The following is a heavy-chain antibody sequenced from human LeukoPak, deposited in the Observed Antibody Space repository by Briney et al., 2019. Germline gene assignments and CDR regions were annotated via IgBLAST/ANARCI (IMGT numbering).Heavy chain of an antibody. V-gene: IGHV1-8*01. J-gene: IGHJ4*02. Sequence: ALVKVSCKASGYTFTNYDINWVRQATGQGLEWMGWMNPNSGNRGYAQKFQGRVTMTRDTSISTAYIELSSLRSEDTAVYYCARGSIEVAGGVDYWGQGTLVTVSS. CDR1: GYTFTNYD. D-gene: IGHD6-19*01. CDR3: ARGSIEVAGGVDY. CDR2: MNPNSGNR.